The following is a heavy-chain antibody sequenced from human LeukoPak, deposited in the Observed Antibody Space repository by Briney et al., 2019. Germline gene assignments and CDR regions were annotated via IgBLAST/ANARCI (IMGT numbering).Heavy chain of an antibody. CDR3: ARYYIEGRCFDY. CDR1: GYTFTGYY. D-gene: IGHD3-10*01. CDR2: INPNSGGT. J-gene: IGHJ4*02. Sequence: ASVKVSCKASGYTFTGYYIHWVQQAPGQGLEWMGWINPNSGGTNYAQKFQGRVTMTRDTSIRTAYMELSRLRSDDTAMYYCARYYIEGRCFDYWGQGTLVTVSS. V-gene: IGHV1-2*02.